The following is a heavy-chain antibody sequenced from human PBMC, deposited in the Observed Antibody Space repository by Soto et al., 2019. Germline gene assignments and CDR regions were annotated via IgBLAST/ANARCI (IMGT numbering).Heavy chain of an antibody. CDR3: ARVDHRGYFAILTNY. V-gene: IGHV4-31*03. CDR1: GDSLSSGGHY. D-gene: IGHD3-9*01. CDR2: IYDSVNT. J-gene: IGHJ4*02. Sequence: SETLSLTCTVSGDSLSSGGHYWSWIRQHPGKGLEWIGHIYDSVNTYYSPSLRSRVTISADMSKNQFSLNLRSVTAADTAVYYCARVDHRGYFAILTNYWGQGTLVTVSS.